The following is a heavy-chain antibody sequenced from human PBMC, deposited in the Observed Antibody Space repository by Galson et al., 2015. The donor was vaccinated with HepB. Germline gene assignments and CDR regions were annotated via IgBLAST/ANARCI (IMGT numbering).Heavy chain of an antibody. D-gene: IGHD2-15*01. V-gene: IGHV1-18*01. CDR3: ARDRFEALLLD. J-gene: IGHJ4*02. Sequence: SVKVSCKASGYTFTSYGINWVRQAPEQGLEWMGWISAYNGNTNYAQKLQGRITMTTDTSTSTAYMELRSLRSDDTAVYYCARDRFEALLLDWGQGTLVTVSS. CDR2: ISAYNGNT. CDR1: GYTFTSYG.